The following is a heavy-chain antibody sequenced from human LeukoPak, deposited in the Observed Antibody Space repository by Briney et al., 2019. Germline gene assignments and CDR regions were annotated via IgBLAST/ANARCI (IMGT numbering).Heavy chain of an antibody. CDR2: IYPRDSDT. CDR3: ARQARRYDASGYYYYY. Sequence: GESLKISCKGSGYSFTSYWIGWVRQMPGKGLEWMGIIYPRDSDTRYSPSFQGQVTISADKSISTAYLQWSSLKASDTAMYYCARQARRYDASGYYYYYWGQGTLVTVSS. CDR1: GYSFTSYW. J-gene: IGHJ4*02. D-gene: IGHD3-22*01. V-gene: IGHV5-51*01.